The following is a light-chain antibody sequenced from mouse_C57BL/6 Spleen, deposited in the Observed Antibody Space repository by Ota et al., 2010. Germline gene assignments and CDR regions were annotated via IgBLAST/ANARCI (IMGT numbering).Light chain of an antibody. CDR2: WAS. V-gene: IGKV8-19*01. CDR1: QSLLNXGNQKNY. Sequence: DIVMTQSPSSLSVSAGEKVTMSCKSSQSLLNXGNQKNYLAWYQQKPGQPPKLLIYWASTGTLESLIASQAVDLGQISLSPIAMCSLKLGRLFCQQXSSYPXTFXLGPSW. J-gene: IGKJ5*01. CDR3: QQXSSYPXT.